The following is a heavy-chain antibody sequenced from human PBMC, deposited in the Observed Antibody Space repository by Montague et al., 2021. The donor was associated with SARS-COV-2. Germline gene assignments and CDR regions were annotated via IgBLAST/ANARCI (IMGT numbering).Heavy chain of an antibody. Sequence: SETLSLTCTVSGGSISSSSCYWRWIRQPPGPGLDWIGSIYYSGSTYYNPSLKSRVTISVDTSKNQFSLKLSSVTAADTAVYYGARQENSSGWFKTDAFDIWGQGTMVTVSS. CDR2: IYYSGST. J-gene: IGHJ3*02. V-gene: IGHV4-39*01. CDR1: GGSISSSSCY. CDR3: ARQENSSGWFKTDAFDI. D-gene: IGHD6-19*01.